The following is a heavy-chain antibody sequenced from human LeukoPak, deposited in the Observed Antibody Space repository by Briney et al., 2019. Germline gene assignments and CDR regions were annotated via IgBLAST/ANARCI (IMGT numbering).Heavy chain of an antibody. CDR3: ARSNTVGATWADWFDP. CDR1: GFTFSSYE. J-gene: IGHJ5*02. V-gene: IGHV3-48*03. Sequence: AGGSLRLSCAASGFTFSSYEMNWVRQAPGKGLEWVSYISSSGSTIYYADSVKGRFTISRDDAKNSLYLQMNSLRAEDTAVYYCARSNTVGATWADWFDPWGQGTLVTVSP. CDR2: ISSSGSTI. D-gene: IGHD1-26*01.